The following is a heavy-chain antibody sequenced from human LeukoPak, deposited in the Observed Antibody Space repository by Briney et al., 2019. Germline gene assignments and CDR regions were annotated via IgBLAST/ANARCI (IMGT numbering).Heavy chain of an antibody. CDR1: GGPISSTTHY. CDR3: ARGNVVLGYCSSTSCRYYYYGMDV. CDR2: IYYSGST. J-gene: IGHJ6*02. V-gene: IGHV4-39*07. D-gene: IGHD2-2*01. Sequence: SETLSLTCTVSGGPISSTTHYCGWIRQPPGKGLEWIVSIYYSGSTNYNPSLKSRVTISVDTSKNQFSLKLSSVTAADTAVYYCARGNVVLGYCSSTSCRYYYYGMDVWGQGTTVTVSS.